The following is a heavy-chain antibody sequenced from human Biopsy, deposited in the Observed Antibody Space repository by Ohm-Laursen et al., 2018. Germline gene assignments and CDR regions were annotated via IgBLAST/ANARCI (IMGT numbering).Heavy chain of an antibody. CDR3: AKDLDYFDSSGYYVVDY. CDR2: ISDDGSKK. V-gene: IGHV3-30*18. Sequence: SLRLSCAASGFSFNSYGMLWVRQAPGKGLEWVAFISDDGSKKYYGDSVKGRFTISRDNSKNTLYLQMVSLRAADTAVYYCAKDLDYFDSSGYYVVDYWGQGSLVTVSS. D-gene: IGHD3-22*01. CDR1: GFSFNSYG. J-gene: IGHJ4*02.